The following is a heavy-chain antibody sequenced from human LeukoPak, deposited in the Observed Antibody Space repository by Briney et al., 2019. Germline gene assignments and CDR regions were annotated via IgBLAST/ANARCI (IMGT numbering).Heavy chain of an antibody. CDR2: ISSSSSTI. Sequence: GRSLRLSCAASGFTFSSYSMNWVRQAPGKGLEWISYISSSSSTIYSADSVKGRFTISRDNAKNSLYLQMNSLRAEDTAVYYCARDPYCGGDCYPDAFDFWGQGTMVTVSS. J-gene: IGHJ3*01. D-gene: IGHD2-21*02. CDR3: ARDPYCGGDCYPDAFDF. CDR1: GFTFSSYS. V-gene: IGHV3-48*01.